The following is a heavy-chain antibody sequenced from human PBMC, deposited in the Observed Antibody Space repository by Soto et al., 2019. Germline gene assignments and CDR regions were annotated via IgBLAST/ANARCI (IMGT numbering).Heavy chain of an antibody. Sequence: GGSLRLSCAASGFTFSNAWMNWVRQAPGKGLEWVGRIKSKTDGGTTDYAAPVKGRFTISRDYSKNTLYLKMNSLKTEDRAVYYCTTGGFGHCEYGSGSYYSPRPHPSAQSKYYYYYYGMDVWGQGTTVTVSS. D-gene: IGHD3-10*01. CDR1: GFTFSNAW. J-gene: IGHJ6*02. CDR3: TTGGFGHCEYGSGSYYSPRPHPSAQSKYYYYYYGMDV. V-gene: IGHV3-15*07. CDR2: IKSKTDGGTT.